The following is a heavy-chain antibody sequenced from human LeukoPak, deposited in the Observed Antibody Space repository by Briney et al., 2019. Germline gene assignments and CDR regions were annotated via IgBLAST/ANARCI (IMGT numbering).Heavy chain of an antibody. CDR1: GFTFSSYA. CDR2: ISGSGDST. CDR3: AKATTGPPMIVVENYFDY. J-gene: IGHJ4*02. V-gene: IGHV3-23*01. Sequence: GGSLRLSCAASGFTFSSYAMSWVRQAPGKGLEWVSGISGSGDSTYYADSVKGRFTISRDNSKNTLYLQMNSLRAEDTAVYYCAKATTGPPMIVVENYFDYWGQGTLVTVSS. D-gene: IGHD3-22*01.